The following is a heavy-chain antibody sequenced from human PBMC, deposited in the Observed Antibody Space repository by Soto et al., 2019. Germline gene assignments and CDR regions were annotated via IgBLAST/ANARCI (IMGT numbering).Heavy chain of an antibody. CDR3: ARDFDYFDS. J-gene: IGHJ4*02. Sequence: SETLSLTCSVSGNSFRSGSYYWSWIRQPPGKGLEWIGYVYHTGRTSYNPSLKSRVSISMDTSRNQFSLDLDSVTAADSAVYFCARDFDYFDSWGRGVLVTVSS. D-gene: IGHD3-3*01. V-gene: IGHV4-61*01. CDR1: GNSFRSGSYY. CDR2: VYHTGRT.